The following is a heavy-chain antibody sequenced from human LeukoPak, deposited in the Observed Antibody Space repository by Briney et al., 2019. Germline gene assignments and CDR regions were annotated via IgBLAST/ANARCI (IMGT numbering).Heavy chain of an antibody. CDR1: GASFSDRY. J-gene: IGHJ4*02. V-gene: IGHV4-34*01. D-gene: IGHD6-19*01. Sequence: SETLSLTCAVYGASFSDRYWGWIRQSPGKGLEWIGETNHNGSTNYNPSLKSRVTISVDMSKSQFSLKVSAVTAADTAVYYCASHHLYRTGWSTPLDYWGQGTPVTVSS. CDR2: TNHNGST. CDR3: ASHHLYRTGWSTPLDY.